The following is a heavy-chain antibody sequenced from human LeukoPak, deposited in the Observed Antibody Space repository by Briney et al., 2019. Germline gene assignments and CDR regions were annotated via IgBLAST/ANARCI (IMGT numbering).Heavy chain of an antibody. D-gene: IGHD3-22*01. V-gene: IGHV3-21*01. Sequence: GGSLRLSCAASRFTFSSYSMNWVRQAPGKGLEWVSSISSSGSYIYYADSVKGRFTISRDNAKNSLYLQMNSLRAEDTAVYYCARDHATGDSSGYRPSSAFDIWGQGTMVTVSS. CDR2: ISSSGSYI. J-gene: IGHJ3*02. CDR3: ARDHATGDSSGYRPSSAFDI. CDR1: RFTFSSYS.